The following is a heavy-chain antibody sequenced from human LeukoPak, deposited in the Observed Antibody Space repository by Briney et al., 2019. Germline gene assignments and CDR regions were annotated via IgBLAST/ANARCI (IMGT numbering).Heavy chain of an antibody. CDR1: GFTFSRYI. J-gene: IGHJ5*02. CDR2: ISSSGSTK. D-gene: IGHD3-3*01. CDR3: ARDLITIPSNWFDP. V-gene: IGHV3-48*04. Sequence: GGSLRLSCAGSGFTFSRYIMSWVRQAPGKGLEWISYISSSGSTKYYADSVKGRFTISRDNAKNSLYLQMNSLRAEDTAVYYCARDLITIPSNWFDPWGQGTLVTVSS.